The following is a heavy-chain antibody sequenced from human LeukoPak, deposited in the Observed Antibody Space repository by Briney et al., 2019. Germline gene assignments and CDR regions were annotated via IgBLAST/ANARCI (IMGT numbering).Heavy chain of an antibody. D-gene: IGHD3-22*01. CDR2: ISSSGSTI. Sequence: PGGSLRLSCAASGFTFSSYEMNWVRQAPGKGLEWVSYISSSGSTIYYADSVKGRFTISRDNAKNSLYLQMNSLRAEDTAVYYCARADLYCSSSGCARRAFDIWGQGTMVTVSS. CDR3: ARADLYCSSSGCARRAFDI. J-gene: IGHJ3*02. CDR1: GFTFSSYE. V-gene: IGHV3-48*03.